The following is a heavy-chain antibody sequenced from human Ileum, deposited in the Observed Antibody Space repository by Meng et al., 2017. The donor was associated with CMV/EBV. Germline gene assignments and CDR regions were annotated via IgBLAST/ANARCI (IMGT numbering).Heavy chain of an antibody. CDR3: ARALKCSSTSCYTKYYYGMDV. J-gene: IGHJ6*02. D-gene: IGHD2-2*01. Sequence: ASVKVSCKASGYTFTSYDVNWVRQAPGQGLEWMGWMNPNSGNTGYAQKVQGRVTMPRNTSISTAYMELSSLRSEDTAVYYCARALKCSSTSCYTKYYYGMDVWGQGTTVTVSS. CDR2: MNPNSGNT. CDR1: GYTFTSYD. V-gene: IGHV1-8*01.